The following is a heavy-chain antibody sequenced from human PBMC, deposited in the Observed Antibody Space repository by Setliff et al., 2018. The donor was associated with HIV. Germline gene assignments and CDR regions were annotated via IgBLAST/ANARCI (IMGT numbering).Heavy chain of an antibody. CDR1: GFTFSTFA. D-gene: IGHD2-15*01. Sequence: GGSLRLSCVASGFTFSTFAMTWVRQAPGKGLEWVSAISNSSPGNTYYADSVRGRFTISRGNAKNSLYLQMNSLTAEDTAVYYCVREVVRTLDYWGQGTLVTVSS. CDR3: VREVVRTLDY. V-gene: IGHV3-23*01. CDR2: ISNSSPGNT. J-gene: IGHJ4*02.